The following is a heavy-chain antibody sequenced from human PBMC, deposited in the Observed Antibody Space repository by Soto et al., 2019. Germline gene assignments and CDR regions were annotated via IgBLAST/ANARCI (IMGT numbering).Heavy chain of an antibody. V-gene: IGHV1-46*01. CDR1: GYTFTSYY. CDR2: INPSGGST. Sequence: ASVKVSCKASGYTFTSYYMHWVRQAPGQGLEWMGIINPSGGSTSYAQKFQGRVTMTRDTSTSTVYMELSSLRSEDTAVYYCARVVAVAGARYHDAFDIWGQGTMVTVSS. D-gene: IGHD6-19*01. CDR3: ARVVAVAGARYHDAFDI. J-gene: IGHJ3*02.